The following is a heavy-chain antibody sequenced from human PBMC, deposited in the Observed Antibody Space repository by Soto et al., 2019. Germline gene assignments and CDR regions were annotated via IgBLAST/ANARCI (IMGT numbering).Heavy chain of an antibody. V-gene: IGHV4-59*01. Sequence: PSETLSLTCTVSGGSINNYYYSWIRHPPGNGLEWIGYIFYSGNTNSNPSLKSRLTISVDTSKNQFSLKLSSLIAADTAVYYCASGFGLHVWGQGSTVTVSS. J-gene: IGHJ6*02. CDR3: ASGFGLHV. CDR1: GGSINNYY. CDR2: IFYSGNT.